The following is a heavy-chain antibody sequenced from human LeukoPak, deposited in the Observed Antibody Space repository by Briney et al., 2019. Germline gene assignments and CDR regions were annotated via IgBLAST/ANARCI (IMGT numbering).Heavy chain of an antibody. CDR3: ARGGSSGWYVQNYFDT. Sequence: GASVKVSCKASGYTFTGYYLHWVRQAPGQGLEWMGWINPNSGGTNYAQTFQGRVTMTRDTSISTAYMELSRLRSGDTAVYYCARGGSSGWYVQNYFDTWGQGTLVTVSS. CDR1: GYTFTGYY. V-gene: IGHV1-2*02. J-gene: IGHJ5*02. CDR2: INPNSGGT. D-gene: IGHD6-19*01.